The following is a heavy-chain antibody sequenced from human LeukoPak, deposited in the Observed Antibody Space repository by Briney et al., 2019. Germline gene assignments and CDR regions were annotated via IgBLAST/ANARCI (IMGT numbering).Heavy chain of an antibody. J-gene: IGHJ3*02. V-gene: IGHV1-2*02. CDR1: GYTFTGYY. D-gene: IGHD3-22*01. CDR3: ARAFYDSSGYYYRDAFDI. CDR2: INPNSGGT. Sequence: ASVKVSCKASGYTFTGYYMHWVRQAPGQGLEWMGWINPNSGGTNYAQKFQGRVTMTRDTSISTAYTELSRLRSDDTAVYYCARAFYDSSGYYYRDAFDIWGQGTMVTVSS.